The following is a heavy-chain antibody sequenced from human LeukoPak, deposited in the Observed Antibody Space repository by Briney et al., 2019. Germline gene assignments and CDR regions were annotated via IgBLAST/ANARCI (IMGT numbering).Heavy chain of an antibody. J-gene: IGHJ3*02. CDR1: GYTFTNYG. CDR3: ARRLDIVVSIAFDI. Sequence: ASVIVSCKPSGYTFTNYGLSWVRQAPGQGLEWMGWISPYNDNTNYAQKFQGRVTMTTDTSTRTAYMELRSLRSDDTAVYYCARRLDIVVSIAFDIWGQGTMVTVSS. V-gene: IGHV1-18*01. D-gene: IGHD5-12*01. CDR2: ISPYNDNT.